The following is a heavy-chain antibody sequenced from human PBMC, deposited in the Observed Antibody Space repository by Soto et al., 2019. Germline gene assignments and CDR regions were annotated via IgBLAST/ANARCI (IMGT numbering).Heavy chain of an antibody. D-gene: IGHD2-15*01. Sequence: QVQLVESGGGAVQPGRSLRLSCAASGFTFSNYGMYWVRQAPGNGLEWVAVISYDGSNKYYADSVKGRFTISRDNSKNTLYLQMNSLRPDDTAVYYCAQDRGSCTGGICFYSIYYWGRETLVTVSS. CDR3: AQDRGSCTGGICFYSIYY. CDR1: GFTFSNYG. J-gene: IGHJ4*02. CDR2: ISYDGSNK. V-gene: IGHV3-30*18.